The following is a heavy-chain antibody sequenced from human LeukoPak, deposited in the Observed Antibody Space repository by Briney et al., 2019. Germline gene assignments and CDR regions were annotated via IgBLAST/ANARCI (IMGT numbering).Heavy chain of an antibody. CDR1: GGTFSSYA. CDR3: ARDRCSSTSCYSNY. D-gene: IGHD2-2*01. V-gene: IGHV1-69*01. J-gene: IGHJ4*02. Sequence: SVKVSCKASGGTFSSYAISWVRQAPGQGLEWMGGIIPIFGTANYAQKFQCRVTITADESTSTAYMELSSLRSEDTAVYYCARDRCSSTSCYSNYWGQGTLVTVSS. CDR2: IIPIFGTA.